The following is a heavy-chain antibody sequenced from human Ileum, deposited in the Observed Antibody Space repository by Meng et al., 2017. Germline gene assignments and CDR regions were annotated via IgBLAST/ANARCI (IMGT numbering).Heavy chain of an antibody. J-gene: IGHJ4*02. CDR2: INHSGST. Sequence: QGPLQQWGAGLLKPSETLSLPCAVFCGSFSGYYWSWIRQPPGKVLEWIGEINHSGSTNYNPSLKSRVTISVDTSKNQFSLKLSSVTAADTAVYYCARTSGWFYYWGQGTLVTVSS. CDR3: ARTSGWFYY. V-gene: IGHV4-34*01. D-gene: IGHD6-19*01. CDR1: CGSFSGYY.